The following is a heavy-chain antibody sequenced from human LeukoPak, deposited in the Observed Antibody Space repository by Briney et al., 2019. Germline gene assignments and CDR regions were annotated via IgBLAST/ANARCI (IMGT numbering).Heavy chain of an antibody. Sequence: PGGSLRLSCAASGFTLTTYAMSWVRQAPGKGLEWVSGISGSGGSTYYADSVKGRFTISRDNSKNTLYLQMNSLRAEDTAVYYCAKTRYDFWSGLNWFDPWGQGTLVTVSS. D-gene: IGHD3-3*01. CDR1: GFTLTTYA. J-gene: IGHJ5*02. CDR2: ISGSGGST. V-gene: IGHV3-23*01. CDR3: AKTRYDFWSGLNWFDP.